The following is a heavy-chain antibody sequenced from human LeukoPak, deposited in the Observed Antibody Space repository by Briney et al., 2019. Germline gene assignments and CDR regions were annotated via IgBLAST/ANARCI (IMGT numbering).Heavy chain of an antibody. CDR3: AKRNSFSSGWFTA. V-gene: IGHV3-23*01. CDR2: ITGDGAYT. CDR1: GFSFGDYS. D-gene: IGHD6-19*01. Sequence: GGSLRLSCAASGFSFGDYSMTWVRLAPGKGLEWVSAITGDGAYTDYADSVKGRFTISRDNPNNALYLQMNSLRAEDTAVYYCAKRNSFSSGWFTAWGQGTLVTVSS. J-gene: IGHJ5*02.